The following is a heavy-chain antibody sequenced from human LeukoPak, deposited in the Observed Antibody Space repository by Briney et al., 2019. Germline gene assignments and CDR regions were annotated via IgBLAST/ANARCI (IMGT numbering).Heavy chain of an antibody. Sequence: GGSLRLSCAASGFTFSIYAMSWVRQAPGKGLEWVSGISDSGGGAYSADFVKGRFTISRDNSKNTLYLQMNSLRAEDTAVYYCARGLYYSYYYMDVWGKGTTVTVSS. CDR1: GFTFSIYA. J-gene: IGHJ6*03. CDR3: ARGLYYSYYYMDV. CDR2: ISDSGGGA. V-gene: IGHV3-23*01.